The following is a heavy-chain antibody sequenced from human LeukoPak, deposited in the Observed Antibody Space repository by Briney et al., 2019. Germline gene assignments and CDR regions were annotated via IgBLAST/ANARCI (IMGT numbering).Heavy chain of an antibody. V-gene: IGHV3-7*01. CDR2: IKQDGSDK. D-gene: IGHD2-15*01. CDR3: ARDYSIDI. J-gene: IGHJ3*02. Sequence: GGSLRLSCAASGFTLSSYWMTWVRQAPGKGLEWVANIKQDGSDKYYVDSVKGRFTISRDNAKNSLYLQMNSLRAEDTAVYYCARDYSIDIWGQGTMVTVSS. CDR1: GFTLSSYW.